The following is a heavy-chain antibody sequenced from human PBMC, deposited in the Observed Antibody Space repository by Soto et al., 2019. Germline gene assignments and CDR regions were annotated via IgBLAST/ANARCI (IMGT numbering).Heavy chain of an antibody. Sequence: GGSLRLSCAASAFTFSTYWMSWVRQAPGKGLEWVANIKQDGSEKYYVDSVKGRFTISRDNARNSLYLQMNSLRAEDTAVYYCARVKRSRNYYYYMDVWGKGTTVTVSS. CDR3: ARVKRSRNYYYYMDV. J-gene: IGHJ6*03. CDR2: IKQDGSEK. CDR1: AFTFSTYW. V-gene: IGHV3-7*01.